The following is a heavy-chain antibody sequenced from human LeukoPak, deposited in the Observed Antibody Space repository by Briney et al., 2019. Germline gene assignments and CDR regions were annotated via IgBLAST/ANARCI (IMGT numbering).Heavy chain of an antibody. CDR1: GFTFSSYA. Sequence: GGSLRLSCAASGFTFSSYAMHWVRQAPGKGLEWVAVISYDGSNKYYADSVKGRFTISRDNSKNMLYLQMNSLRAEDTAVYYCARGSRDDFWSTPLYYFDYWGQGTLVTVSS. CDR2: ISYDGSNK. J-gene: IGHJ4*02. CDR3: ARGSRDDFWSTPLYYFDY. D-gene: IGHD3-3*01. V-gene: IGHV3-30-3*01.